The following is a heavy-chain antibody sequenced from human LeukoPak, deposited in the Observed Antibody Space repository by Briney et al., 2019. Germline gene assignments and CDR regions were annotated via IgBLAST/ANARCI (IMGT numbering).Heavy chain of an antibody. V-gene: IGHV3-23*01. Sequence: GGSLRLSCAASGFTFSSYAMSWVRQAPGKGLEWVSAISGSGGNTYYADSVKGRFTISRDNSKNTLYLQMNSLRAEDTAVYYCAAPMNRGWYHFDYWGQGTLVSVSS. J-gene: IGHJ4*02. CDR3: AAPMNRGWYHFDY. CDR1: GFTFSSYA. CDR2: ISGSGGNT. D-gene: IGHD6-19*01.